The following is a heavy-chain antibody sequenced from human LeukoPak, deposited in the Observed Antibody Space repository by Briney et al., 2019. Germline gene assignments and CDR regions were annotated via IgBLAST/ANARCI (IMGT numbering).Heavy chain of an antibody. D-gene: IGHD3-10*01. CDR1: GGTFSSHS. CDR2: IIPIFGSA. V-gene: IGHV1-69*13. Sequence: SVKVSCKASGGTFSSHSISWVRQAPGQGLEWMGGIIPIFGSANYAQKFQGRVTITADESTSTAYMELSSLRSEDTAMYYCARGRFGLLWFGELERWGQGTLVTVSS. J-gene: IGHJ4*02. CDR3: ARGRFGLLWFGELER.